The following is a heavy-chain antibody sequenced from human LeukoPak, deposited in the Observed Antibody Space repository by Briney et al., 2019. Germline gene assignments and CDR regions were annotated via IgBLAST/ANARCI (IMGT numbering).Heavy chain of an antibody. J-gene: IGHJ4*02. D-gene: IGHD3-10*02. V-gene: IGHV4-59*08. Sequence: NPSETLSLICTVSGGSITSYYWNWIRHPPGKGLEWIGYIHYSGSTDYNPSLKSRVTISVDTSKNQFSLKLSSVTAADTAVYYCARSTGSTMFIDHWGQGTLVTVSS. CDR1: GGSITSYY. CDR2: IHYSGST. CDR3: ARSTGSTMFIDH.